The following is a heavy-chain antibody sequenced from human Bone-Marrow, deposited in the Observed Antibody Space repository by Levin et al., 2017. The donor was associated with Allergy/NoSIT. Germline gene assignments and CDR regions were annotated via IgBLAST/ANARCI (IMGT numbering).Heavy chain of an antibody. CDR1: GFTFSSYS. D-gene: IGHD2-2*01. CDR2: ISSSSSYI. J-gene: IGHJ6*02. V-gene: IGHV3-21*01. CDR3: ARVSRRVPAAMAESFEPYYYYYVMDV. Sequence: PGGSLRLSCAASGFTFSSYSMNWVRQAPGKGLEWVSSISSSSSYIYYADSVKGRSTISRDNDKHSLYLQMNSLRAEHTAVYYCARVSRRVPAAMAESFEPYYYYYVMDVWGQGTTVTVSS.